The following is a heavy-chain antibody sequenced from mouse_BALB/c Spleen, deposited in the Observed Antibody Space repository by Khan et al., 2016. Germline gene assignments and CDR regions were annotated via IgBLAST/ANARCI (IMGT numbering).Heavy chain of an antibody. Sequence: VQLQQSGAELVKPGASVKLSCTASGFNIKDTYMHWLIQRPEQGLEWIGRIDPANGNTIYDQKFQGKATITSDTSSNTAYLQLSSLTSEDTAVYYCAPYGRGFAYWGQGTLVTVSA. CDR1: GFNIKDTY. CDR3: APYGRGFAY. CDR2: IDPANGNT. J-gene: IGHJ3*01. D-gene: IGHD1-2*01. V-gene: IGHV14-3*02.